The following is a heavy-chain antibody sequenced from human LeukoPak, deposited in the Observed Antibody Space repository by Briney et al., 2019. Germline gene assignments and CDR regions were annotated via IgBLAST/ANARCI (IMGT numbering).Heavy chain of an antibody. CDR2: ISGGNGNT. D-gene: IGHD3-10*01. CDR3: ATLGDSGSFDY. V-gene: IGHV1-3*01. CDR1: GYIFTSYA. J-gene: IGHJ4*02. Sequence: ASVKVSCKASGYIFTSYAMHWVRQAPGQRLEWMGWISGGNGNTKYSQKFQGGVTITRDTSASTAYMELSSLTSEDTAVYYCATLGDSGSFDYWGQGTLVTVSS.